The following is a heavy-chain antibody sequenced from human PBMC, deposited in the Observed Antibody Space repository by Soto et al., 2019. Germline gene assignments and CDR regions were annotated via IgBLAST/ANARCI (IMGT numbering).Heavy chain of an antibody. CDR3: ARTQRWELLPVAY. V-gene: IGHV4-34*01. Sequence: TLSLTCAVYGGSFSGYYWSWIRQPPGKGLEWIGEINHSGSTNYNPSLKSRVTISVDTSKNQFSLKLSSVTAADTAVYYCARTQRWELLPVAYWGQGTLVTVSS. CDR2: INHSGST. CDR1: GGSFSGYY. D-gene: IGHD1-26*01. J-gene: IGHJ4*02.